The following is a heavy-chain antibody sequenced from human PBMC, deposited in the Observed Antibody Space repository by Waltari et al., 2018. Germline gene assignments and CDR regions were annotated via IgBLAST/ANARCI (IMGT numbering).Heavy chain of an antibody. CDR1: GGSSSGYY. CDR2: INHSGST. D-gene: IGHD2-2*01. J-gene: IGHJ4*02. V-gene: IGHV4-34*01. Sequence: QVQLQQWGAGLLKPSETLSLTCAVYGGSSSGYYWSWIRQPPGKGLEWIGEINHSGSTNYNPSLKSRVTISVDTSKNQFSLKLSSVTAADTAVYYCARGSPARKIGYWGQGTLVTVSS. CDR3: ARGSPARKIGY.